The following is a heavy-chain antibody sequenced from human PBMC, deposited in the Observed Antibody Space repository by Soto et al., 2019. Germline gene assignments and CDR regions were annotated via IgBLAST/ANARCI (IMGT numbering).Heavy chain of an antibody. V-gene: IGHV5-51*01. CDR3: ARIAAAGIGYYYYYMDV. Sequence: PGESLKISCKGSGYSFTSYWIGWVRQMPGKGLEWMGIIHPGDSDTRYSPSFQGQVTISADKSISTAYLQWSSLKASDTAMYYCARIAAAGIGYYYYYMDVWGKGTTVTVSS. J-gene: IGHJ6*03. CDR2: IHPGDSDT. CDR1: GYSFTSYW. D-gene: IGHD6-13*01.